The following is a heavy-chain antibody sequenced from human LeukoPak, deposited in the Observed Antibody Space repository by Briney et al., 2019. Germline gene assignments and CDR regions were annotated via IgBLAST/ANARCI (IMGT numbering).Heavy chain of an antibody. CDR2: INHSGGT. D-gene: IGHD3-10*01. CDR1: GGSFSGYY. CDR3: AMTMVRGVIIKDY. Sequence: SETLSLTCAVYGGSFSGYYWSWIRQPPGKGLEWIGEINHSGGTNYNPSLKSRVTISVDTSKNQFSLKLSSVTAADTAVYYCAMTMVRGVIIKDYWGQGTLVTVSS. V-gene: IGHV4-34*01. J-gene: IGHJ4*02.